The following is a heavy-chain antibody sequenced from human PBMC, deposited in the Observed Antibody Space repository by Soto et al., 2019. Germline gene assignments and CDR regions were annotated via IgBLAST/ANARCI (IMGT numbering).Heavy chain of an antibody. CDR1: GYTFTSYG. J-gene: IGHJ4*02. CDR2: ISAYNGNT. D-gene: IGHD3-3*01. CDR3: ARGSFYDFWSGYYTAFDY. V-gene: IGHV1-18*01. Sequence: QVPLVQSGAEVKKPGASVKVSCKASGYTFTSYGISWVRQAPGQGLEWMGWISAYNGNTNYAQKLQGRVTMTTDASTSTAYMELRSLRSDDTAVYYCARGSFYDFWSGYYTAFDYWGQGTLVTVSS.